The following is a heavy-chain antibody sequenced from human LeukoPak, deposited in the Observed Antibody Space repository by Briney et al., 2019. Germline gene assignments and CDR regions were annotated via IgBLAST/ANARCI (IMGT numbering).Heavy chain of an antibody. V-gene: IGHV4-34*01. CDR1: GGSFSGYY. CDR3: ARGHRSVSLDY. J-gene: IGHJ4*02. CDR2: INHSGST. Sequence: PSETLSLTCAVYGGSFSGYYWSWIRQPPGKGLEWIGEINHSGSTNYNPSLKSRVTISVDTSKNQFSLKLSSVTAADTAVYYCARGHRSVSLDYWGQGTLVTVSS.